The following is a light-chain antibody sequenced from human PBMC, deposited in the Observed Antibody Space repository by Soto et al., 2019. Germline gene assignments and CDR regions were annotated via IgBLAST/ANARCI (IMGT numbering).Light chain of an antibody. CDR2: DAS. J-gene: IGKJ1*01. V-gene: IGKV1-5*01. CDR3: QQYNSYAWT. CDR1: QSISSW. Sequence: DIQMTQSPSTLSASVGYRFTITCRASQSISSWLAWYQQKPWKAPKLLIYDASSLESGVPSRFSGSGSGTEFTLTISSLQPADFATYYCQQYNSYAWTFGQGTTGDIK.